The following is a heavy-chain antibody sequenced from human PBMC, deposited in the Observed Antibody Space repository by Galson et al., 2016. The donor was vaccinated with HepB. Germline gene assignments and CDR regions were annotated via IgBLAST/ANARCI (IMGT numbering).Heavy chain of an antibody. J-gene: IGHJ3*02. CDR1: GFTFSSYW. CDR3: ARDTTYYGPGTYFDAYDI. V-gene: IGHV3-7*03. CDR2: IKRDASEE. Sequence: SLRLSCAASGFTFSSYWMTWVRQAPGKGLEWVANIKRDASEENYVDSVKGRFTISRDNARNSLHLQMNSLRAEDTAVYYCARDTTYYGPGTYFDAYDIWGQGTIVTVSS. D-gene: IGHD3-10*01.